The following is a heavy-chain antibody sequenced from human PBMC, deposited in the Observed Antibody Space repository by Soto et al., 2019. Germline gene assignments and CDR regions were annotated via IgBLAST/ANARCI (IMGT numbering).Heavy chain of an antibody. D-gene: IGHD1-7*01. V-gene: IGHV1-2*02. CDR1: GYTFTGYF. J-gene: IGHJ4*02. CDR2: VNPNSGGI. Sequence: ASVKVSCKASGYTFTGYFIHCVLQAPGQGLEWMGWVNPNSGGINYAQKFQGRVTMTRDTSISTAYMELSRLRSDDTAVYYCARWETETKDFDYWGQGTLVTVSS. CDR3: ARWETETKDFDY.